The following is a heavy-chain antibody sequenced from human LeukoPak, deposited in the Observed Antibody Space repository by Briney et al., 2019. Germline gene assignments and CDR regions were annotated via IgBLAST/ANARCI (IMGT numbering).Heavy chain of an antibody. CDR3: ARDPLDISRWANAFDI. D-gene: IGHD5-12*01. CDR1: GYTFTHYG. Sequence: GGSLRLSCVISGYTFTHYGFHWVRQAPGKALEWVAYISYNGNNKYEDSVKGRFTISRDNSKNTLHLQMNGLRAEDTAVYYCARDPLDISRWANAFDIWGQGTTVIVPS. V-gene: IGHV3-30*03. J-gene: IGHJ3*02. CDR2: ISYNGNNK.